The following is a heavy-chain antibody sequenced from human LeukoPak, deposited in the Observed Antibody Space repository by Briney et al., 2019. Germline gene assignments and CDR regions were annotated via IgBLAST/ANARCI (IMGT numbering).Heavy chain of an antibody. D-gene: IGHD2-15*01. CDR3: ARGDIVVVVAATETGFDY. CDR1: GYTFTGYY. Sequence: ASVKVSCKASGYTFTGYYMHWVRQAPGQGLEWMGWINPNSGGTNYVQKFQGRVTMTRDTSISTAYMELSRLRSDDTAVYYCARGDIVVVVAATETGFDYWGQGTLVTVSS. CDR2: INPNSGGT. J-gene: IGHJ4*02. V-gene: IGHV1-2*02.